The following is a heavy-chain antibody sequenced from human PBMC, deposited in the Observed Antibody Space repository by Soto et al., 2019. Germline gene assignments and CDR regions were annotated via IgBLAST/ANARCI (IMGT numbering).Heavy chain of an antibody. Sequence: QVQLQESGPGLVKPSQTLSLTCTVSGGSISSGGYYWSWIRQHPGKGLEWIGYIYYSGSTYYNPSLKRRVTISVDTSKNQFALKLSSVTAADTAVYYCARWYFDWAGFDYWCQGTLLTVSS. CDR1: GGSISSGGYY. V-gene: IGHV4-31*03. D-gene: IGHD3-9*01. CDR2: IYYSGST. CDR3: ARWYFDWAGFDY. J-gene: IGHJ4*02.